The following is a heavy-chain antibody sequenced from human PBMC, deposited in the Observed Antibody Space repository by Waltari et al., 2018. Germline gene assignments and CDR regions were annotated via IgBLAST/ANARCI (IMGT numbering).Heavy chain of an antibody. CDR2: IKYDGSSA. CDR1: GFTISGFC. V-gene: IGHV3-74*01. Sequence: EVQLVESGGGRVQPGWSLRLSCVASGFTISGFCMHWVRKAPGKGLVWVSRIKYDGSSATYADSVKGRFTVSRDNARNTIYLQMNSLRAEDTAIYYCARSDYTDFWGQGTQVTVSS. J-gene: IGHJ4*02. CDR3: ARSDYTDF.